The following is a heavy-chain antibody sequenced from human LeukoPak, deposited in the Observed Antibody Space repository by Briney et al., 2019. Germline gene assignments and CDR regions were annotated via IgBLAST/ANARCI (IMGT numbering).Heavy chain of an antibody. CDR2: IHQSGIT. J-gene: IGHJ5*02. D-gene: IGHD2-2*01. V-gene: IGHV4-30-2*01. CDR1: GDSINSGGFY. Sequence: SETLSLTCNVSGDSINSGGFYWNWIRQPPGKGLEWIAYIHQSGITVSNPSLKSRLTLSLDASKNQFSLRLASVTVADTAVYYCARDLEYCSTTSCFTWGQGTLVTVSS. CDR3: ARDLEYCSTTSCFT.